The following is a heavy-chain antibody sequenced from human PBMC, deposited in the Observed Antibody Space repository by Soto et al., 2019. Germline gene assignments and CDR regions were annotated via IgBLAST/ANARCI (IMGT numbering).Heavy chain of an antibody. V-gene: IGHV1-18*01. CDR2: ISAYNGDT. CDR1: GYTFTSYG. Sequence: ASVKVSCKASGYTFTSYGITWVRQAPGQGLEWMGWISAYNGDTNYAQNLQGRVTMTRDTSTSTAYMDLRSLRSDDTAAYYCARDLVGATTSSYFDYWRQGTLVTVSS. CDR3: ARDLVGATTSSYFDY. J-gene: IGHJ4*02. D-gene: IGHD1-26*01.